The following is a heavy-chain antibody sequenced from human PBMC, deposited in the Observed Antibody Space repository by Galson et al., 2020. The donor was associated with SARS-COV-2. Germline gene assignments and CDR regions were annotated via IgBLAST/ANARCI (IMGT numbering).Heavy chain of an antibody. CDR2: INSDGSST. CDR3: ARTNYYYYYMDV. CDR1: GFTFSSYW. J-gene: IGHJ6*03. V-gene: IGHV3-74*01. Sequence: GGSLRLSCAASGFTFSSYWMHWVRQAPGKGLVWVSRINSDGSSTSYADSVKGRFTISRDNAKNTLYLQMNSLRAEDTAVYYCARTNYYYYYMDVWGKGTTVTVSS.